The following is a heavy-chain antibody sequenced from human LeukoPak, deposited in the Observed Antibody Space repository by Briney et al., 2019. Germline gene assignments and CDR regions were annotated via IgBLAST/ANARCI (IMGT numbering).Heavy chain of an antibody. V-gene: IGHV3-30-3*01. CDR1: GFTFSSYA. D-gene: IGHD3-16*01. CDR3: ARDQADGDYYYYGMDV. J-gene: IGHJ6*02. CDR2: ISYDGSNK. Sequence: GGSLRLSCAASGFTFSSYAMHWVRQAPGKGLEWVAVISYDGSNKYYADSVKGRFTISRDNSKNTLHLQMNSLRAEDTAVYYCARDQADGDYYYYGMDVWGQGTTVTVSS.